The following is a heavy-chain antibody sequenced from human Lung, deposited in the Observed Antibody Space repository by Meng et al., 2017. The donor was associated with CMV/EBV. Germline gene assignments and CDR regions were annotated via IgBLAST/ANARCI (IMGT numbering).Heavy chain of an antibody. CDR1: GFTFSSYS. D-gene: IGHD6-19*01. Sequence: SCAASGFTFSSYSMNWVRQAPGKGLEWVSSISSSSSYIYYADSVKGRFTISRDNAKNSLYLQMNSLRAEDTAVYYCASLRYSSGWLYYYYGMDVWXQGTTVTVSS. V-gene: IGHV3-21*01. J-gene: IGHJ6*02. CDR2: ISSSSSYI. CDR3: ASLRYSSGWLYYYYGMDV.